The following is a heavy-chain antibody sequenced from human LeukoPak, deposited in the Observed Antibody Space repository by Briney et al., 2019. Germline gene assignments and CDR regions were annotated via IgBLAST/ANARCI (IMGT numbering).Heavy chain of an antibody. CDR1: GYSFTNYW. V-gene: IGHV5-51*01. Sequence: GESLKISCKASGYSFTNYWIARVRQMPGKGLEWMGIIYPGDSDTRYSPSFQGQVTMSADKSISTAYLQWSSLKASDTAMYYCARGSSYYGYWGQGTLVTVSS. CDR3: ARGSSYYGY. D-gene: IGHD3-10*01. CDR2: IYPGDSDT. J-gene: IGHJ4*02.